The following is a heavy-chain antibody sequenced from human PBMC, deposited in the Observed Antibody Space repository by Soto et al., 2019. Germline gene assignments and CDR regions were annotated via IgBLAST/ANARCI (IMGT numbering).Heavy chain of an antibody. V-gene: IGHV4-34*01. D-gene: IGHD6-19*01. CDR2: INHSGST. CDR3: ARGLSQWLVRWEFHDY. J-gene: IGHJ4*02. Sequence: PSETLSLTCAVYGGSFSGYYWSWIRQPPGKGLEWIGEINHSGSTNYNPSLKSRVTISVDTSKNQFSLKLSSVTAADTAVYYCARGLSQWLVRWEFHDYWGQGTLVTVSS. CDR1: GGSFSGYY.